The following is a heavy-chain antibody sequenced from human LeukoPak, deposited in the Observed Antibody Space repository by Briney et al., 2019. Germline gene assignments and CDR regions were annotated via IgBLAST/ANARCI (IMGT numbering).Heavy chain of an antibody. CDR1: GASVSSDY. D-gene: IGHD6-13*01. Sequence: SETLSLTCSVSGASVSSDYWNWIRQSPGRGLEWIGYTHYRGDINYNPSLKSRLTMSVDASSNQVSLKLSSVTAADAAVYYCATRPGGSTWHGVFDFWSRGTLVTVSS. V-gene: IGHV4-59*02. CDR2: THYRGDI. J-gene: IGHJ4*02. CDR3: ATRPGGSTWHGVFDF.